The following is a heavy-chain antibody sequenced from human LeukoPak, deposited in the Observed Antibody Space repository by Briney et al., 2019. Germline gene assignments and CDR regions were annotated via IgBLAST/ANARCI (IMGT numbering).Heavy chain of an antibody. Sequence: PSETLSLTCTVSGYSISSGYYWGWIRPPPGKGLEWIGSIYHSGSTYYNPSLKSRVTISVDTSKNQFSLKLSSVTAADTAVYYCARDGSGSWANWFDPWGQGTLVTVSS. CDR1: GYSISSGYY. CDR3: ARDGSGSWANWFDP. CDR2: IYHSGST. V-gene: IGHV4-38-2*02. D-gene: IGHD3-10*01. J-gene: IGHJ5*02.